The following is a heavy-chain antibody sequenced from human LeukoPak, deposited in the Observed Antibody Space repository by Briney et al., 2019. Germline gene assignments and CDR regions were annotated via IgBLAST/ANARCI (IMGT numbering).Heavy chain of an antibody. Sequence: SGPTLVKPPQTLTLTCTFSGVSLTTSGVGVGWIRQPPGKDLEWLAIIHWDDQKVYSTSIQSRLSITKDTSKNQVVLTMATVDPVDTATYYCAHSRDSSGYQYRYWFAPWGQGTLVTVSS. CDR1: GVSLTTSGVG. CDR2: IHWDDQK. V-gene: IGHV2-5*02. J-gene: IGHJ5*02. CDR3: AHSRDSSGYQYRYWFAP. D-gene: IGHD3-22*01.